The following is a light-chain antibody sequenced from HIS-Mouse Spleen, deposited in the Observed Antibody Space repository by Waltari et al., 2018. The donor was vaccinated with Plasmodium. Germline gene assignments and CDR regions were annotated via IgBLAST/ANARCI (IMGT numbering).Light chain of an antibody. J-gene: IGKJ2*01. CDR3: QQYGSSPYT. CDR2: GAS. V-gene: IGKV3-20*01. Sequence: ELVLTQSPGTLSLPPGDRATLSCRASQSVNSSYLAWYQQKPGQAPRLLIYGASSRATGIPDRFSGSGSGTDFTLTISRLEPEDFAVYYCQQYGSSPYTFGQGTKLEIK. CDR1: QSVNSSY.